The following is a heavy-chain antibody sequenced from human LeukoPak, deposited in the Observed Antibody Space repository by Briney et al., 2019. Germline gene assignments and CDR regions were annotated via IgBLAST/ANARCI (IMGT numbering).Heavy chain of an antibody. J-gene: IGHJ4*02. V-gene: IGHV3-30*04. D-gene: IGHD1-26*01. CDR2: IIYDGDSE. Sequence: GRPLRLSCGASGFTFDTYNVDWVRQAPGKGLGWGAMIIYDGDSESYADTVQGRFTISRDNSKNLLYLHINSLTDEATAIYYCARALSGSFSIDYWGQGTLVTVSS. CDR3: ARALSGSFSIDY. CDR1: GFTFDTYN.